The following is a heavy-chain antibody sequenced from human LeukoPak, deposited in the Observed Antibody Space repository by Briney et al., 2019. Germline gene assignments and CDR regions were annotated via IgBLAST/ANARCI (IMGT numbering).Heavy chain of an antibody. CDR3: ARDWSGYGFDY. J-gene: IGHJ4*02. Sequence: SVKVSCKASGGTFSSYAISWVRQAPGQGLEWMGRVIPIFGTANYAQKFQGRVTITTDESTSTAYMELSSLRSEDTAVYYCARDWSGYGFDYWGQGTLVTVSS. CDR2: VIPIFGTA. V-gene: IGHV1-69*05. D-gene: IGHD5-12*01. CDR1: GGTFSSYA.